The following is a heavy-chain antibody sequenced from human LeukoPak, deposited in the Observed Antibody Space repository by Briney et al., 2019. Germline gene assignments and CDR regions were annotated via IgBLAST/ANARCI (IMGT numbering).Heavy chain of an antibody. J-gene: IGHJ4*02. CDR3: ARHGYSWIIDY. V-gene: IGHV4-34*01. CDR1: GGSFSGYY. Sequence: SETLSLTCAVYGGSFSGYYWSWIRQPPGKGLEWIGEINHSGSTNYNPSLKSRVTISVDTSKNQFSLKLSSVTAADTAVYYCARHGYSWIIDYWGQGTLVTVSS. CDR2: INHSGST. D-gene: IGHD1-1*01.